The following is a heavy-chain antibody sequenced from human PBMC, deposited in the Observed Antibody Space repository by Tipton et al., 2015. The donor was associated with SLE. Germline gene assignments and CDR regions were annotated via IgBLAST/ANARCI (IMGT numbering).Heavy chain of an antibody. D-gene: IGHD6-13*01. CDR3: ARDGPLGIAAAGNAFDI. Sequence: TLSLTCTVSGYSISSGYYWGWIRQPPGKGLEWIGSIYHSGGTYYNPSLKSRVTISVDTSKNQFSLKLSSVTAADTAVYYCARDGPLGIAAAGNAFDIWGQGTMVTVSS. CDR2: IYHSGGT. CDR1: GYSISSGYY. J-gene: IGHJ3*02. V-gene: IGHV4-38-2*02.